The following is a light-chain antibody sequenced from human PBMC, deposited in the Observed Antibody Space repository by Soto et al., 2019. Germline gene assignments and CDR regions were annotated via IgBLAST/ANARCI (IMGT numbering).Light chain of an antibody. V-gene: IGLV2-8*01. CDR2: EVN. CDR3: SSYAGSSNV. J-gene: IGLJ1*01. CDR1: ISDVGGYNY. Sequence: QSVLTKPPSSSGSPGQSVAISCTGTISDVGGYNYVSWYQQHPGKAPKLMIYEVNKRPSGVPDRFSGSKSGNTASLTVSGLQAEDEADYYCSSYAGSSNVFGTGTKVTVL.